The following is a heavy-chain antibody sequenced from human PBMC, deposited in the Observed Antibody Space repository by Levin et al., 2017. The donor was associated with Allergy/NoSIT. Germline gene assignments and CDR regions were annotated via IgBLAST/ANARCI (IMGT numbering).Heavy chain of an antibody. D-gene: IGHD3-9*01. CDR1: GGSISTDNW. CDR2: IYRSGDT. CDR3: ATVEGLFCSGVSCSYSFHY. V-gene: IGHV4-4*02. J-gene: IGHJ4*02. Sequence: SCAVSGGSISTDNWWSWIRQPPGKGLAWIGEIYRSGDTNHNPSLRSRVTMSVDKSKNHFSLKLSSVTAADTAVYYCATVEGLFCSGVSCSYSFHYWGQGALVTVSS.